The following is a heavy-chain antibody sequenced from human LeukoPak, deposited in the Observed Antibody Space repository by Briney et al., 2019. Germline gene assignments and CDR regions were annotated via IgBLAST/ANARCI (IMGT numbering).Heavy chain of an antibody. J-gene: IGHJ4*02. CDR3: ARDYSANPRVLDF. V-gene: IGHV4-59*01. CDR2: FYYSGTT. D-gene: IGHD4/OR15-4a*01. Sequence: PSETLSLTCTVSGGSISSYYWTWIRQPPGKGLEWIGHFYYSGTTDYNPSLKSRVTISVDTSKNRFSLKLTSVTAADTAVYYCARDYSANPRVLDFWGQGSLVTVSS. CDR1: GGSISSYY.